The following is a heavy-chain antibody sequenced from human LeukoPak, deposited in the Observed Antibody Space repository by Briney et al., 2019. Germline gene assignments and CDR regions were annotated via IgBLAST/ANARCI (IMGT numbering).Heavy chain of an antibody. J-gene: IGHJ4*02. CDR2: INPKIGGT. CDR3: AREIGSGSFLDN. D-gene: IGHD3-10*01. Sequence: ASVKVSCKASGYTFAGYYMHWVRQAPGQGLEWMGWINPKIGGTNYAQKFQGRVTMTRDTSISTAYMELSRLRFDDTAVYYCAREIGSGSFLDNWGQGTLVTVSS. CDR1: GYTFAGYY. V-gene: IGHV1-2*02.